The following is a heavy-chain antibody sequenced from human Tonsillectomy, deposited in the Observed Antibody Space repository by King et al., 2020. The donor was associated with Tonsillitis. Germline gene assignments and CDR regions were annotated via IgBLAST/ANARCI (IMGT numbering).Heavy chain of an antibody. D-gene: IGHD1-1*01. J-gene: IGHJ3*02. CDR3: ARHRHDWNGDHSFDS. Sequence: QLQESGPGLVKPSETLSLTCSVSGGSISSYYWSWIRQPPGKGLEWIGYIYYSGSTNYNPSLKSRVTISVDTSKNQFSLRLSSVTAADPAVYYCARHRHDWNGDHSFDSWGQGTMVTVSS. CDR1: GGSISSYY. V-gene: IGHV4-59*08. CDR2: IYYSGST.